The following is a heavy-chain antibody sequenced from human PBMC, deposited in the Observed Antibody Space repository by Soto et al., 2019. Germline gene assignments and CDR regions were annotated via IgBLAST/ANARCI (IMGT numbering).Heavy chain of an antibody. J-gene: IGHJ5*02. Sequence: QVQLVESGGGVVQPGRSLRLSCAASGFTFSSYAMHWVRQAPGKGLEWVAVISYDGSNKYYADSVKGRFTISRDNSKNTLYLPRNSLRAEDTALYYCARPPRVVTTGRFDPWGQGTLVTVSS. V-gene: IGHV3-30-3*01. CDR2: ISYDGSNK. D-gene: IGHD3-3*01. CDR3: ARPPRVVTTGRFDP. CDR1: GFTFSSYA.